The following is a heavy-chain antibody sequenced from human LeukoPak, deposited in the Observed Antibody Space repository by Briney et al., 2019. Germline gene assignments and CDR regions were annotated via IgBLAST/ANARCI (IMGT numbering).Heavy chain of an antibody. CDR2: ISSSSSYI. D-gene: IGHD5-12*01. V-gene: IGHV3-21*01. CDR3: ARDFEGDIVATTTLVY. J-gene: IGHJ4*02. CDR1: GFTFSSYS. Sequence: GGSLRLSCAASGFTFSSYSMNWVRQAPGKELEWVSSISSSSSYIYYADSVKGRFTISRDNAKNSLYLQMNSLRAEDTAVYYCARDFEGDIVATTTLVYWGQGTLVTVSS.